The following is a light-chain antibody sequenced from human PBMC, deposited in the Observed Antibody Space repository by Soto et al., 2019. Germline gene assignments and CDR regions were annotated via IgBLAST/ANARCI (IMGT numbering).Light chain of an antibody. J-gene: IGKJ1*01. Sequence: EIVLTHSPGTLSLSPGEIATLSCRSSQSVSSNYLAWYQQKPGQAPRLLIYGASSRATGIPDRFSGSGSGTDFTLTITRLEPEDFAVYYCHQYDNSPWTFGQGTKVDIK. CDR1: QSVSSNY. CDR2: GAS. CDR3: HQYDNSPWT. V-gene: IGKV3-20*01.